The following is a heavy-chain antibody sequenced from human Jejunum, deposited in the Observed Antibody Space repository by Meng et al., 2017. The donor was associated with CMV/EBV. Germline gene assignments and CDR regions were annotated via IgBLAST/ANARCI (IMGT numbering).Heavy chain of an antibody. CDR3: TRDGSGSYYRGS. V-gene: IGHV3-23*01. CDR2: ISGPGANT. CDR1: GFIFSSYG. D-gene: IGHD3-10*01. J-gene: IGHJ5*02. Sequence: EVQLLESGGGLVQPGGSRRLSCAASGFIFSSYGMSWVRQSPGKGLEWVSTISGPGANTYYADSVKGRFTVSRDNSKNTLYLQMNSLRADDTAVYYCTRDGSGSYYRGSWGQGNLVTVSS.